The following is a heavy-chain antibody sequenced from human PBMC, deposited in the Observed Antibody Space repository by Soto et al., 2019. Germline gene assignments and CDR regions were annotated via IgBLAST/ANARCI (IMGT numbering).Heavy chain of an antibody. CDR1: VFTFSSYA. J-gene: IGHJ4*02. CDR3: ARDGGPTGNTPIEY. D-gene: IGHD1-1*01. V-gene: IGHV3-30*14. Sequence: PGGSLRLSCASSVFTFSSYAMHCVRHSPGKGLEWVAVISYDGSNKYYADSVKGRFTISRDNSKNTLYLQMNSLRAEDTAVYYCARDGGPTGNTPIEYWGQGTLGNVSS. CDR2: ISYDGSNK.